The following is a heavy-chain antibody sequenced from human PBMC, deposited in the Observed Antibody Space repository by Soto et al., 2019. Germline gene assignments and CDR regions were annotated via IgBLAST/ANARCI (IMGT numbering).Heavy chain of an antibody. CDR3: ARDGGGATGWFDH. V-gene: IGHV3-30-3*01. CDR1: GFTFSSYA. CDR2: ISYDGSNK. Sequence: QVQLVESGGGVVQPGRSLRLSCAASGFTFSSYAMQWVRQAPGKGLEWVAAISYDGSNKYYADYVKGRFTISRDNSTNPLYREMNSLRVEDTAVYYCARDGGGATGWFDHWGQGTLVTVSS. D-gene: IGHD1-26*01. J-gene: IGHJ5*02.